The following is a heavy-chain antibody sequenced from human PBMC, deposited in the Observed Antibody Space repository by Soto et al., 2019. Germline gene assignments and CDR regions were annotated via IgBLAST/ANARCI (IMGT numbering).Heavy chain of an antibody. V-gene: IGHV3-30*03. CDR3: ARSYCSSTSCYGDYFDY. J-gene: IGHJ4*02. CDR1: GFTFSSYG. Sequence: GGSLRLSCAASGFTFSSYGMHWVRQAPGKGLEWVAVISYDGSNKYYADSVKGRFTISRDNSKNTLYLQMNSLRAEDTAVYYCARSYCSSTSCYGDYFDYWGQGTLVTVSS. D-gene: IGHD2-2*01. CDR2: ISYDGSNK.